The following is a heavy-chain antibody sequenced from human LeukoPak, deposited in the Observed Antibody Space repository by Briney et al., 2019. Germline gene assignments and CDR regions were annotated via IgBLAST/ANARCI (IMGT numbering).Heavy chain of an antibody. D-gene: IGHD6-19*01. Sequence: GGSLRLSCAASGFSVSSNYMSWVRQAPGKGLEWVSVLYSGGSTYYADSVKGRFTISRDDSKSTLYLLMNSLRGDDTAVYYCARGISTSGWLDYWGQGTLVTVSS. CDR3: ARGISTSGWLDY. V-gene: IGHV3-53*01. CDR2: LYSGGST. J-gene: IGHJ4*02. CDR1: GFSVSSNY.